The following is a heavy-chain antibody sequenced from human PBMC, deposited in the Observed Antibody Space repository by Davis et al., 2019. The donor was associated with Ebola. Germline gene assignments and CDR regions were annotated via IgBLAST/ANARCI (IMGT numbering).Heavy chain of an antibody. CDR1: GGSFSGYY. CDR2: INHSGST. J-gene: IGHJ6*02. Sequence: SETLSLTCAVYGGSFSGYYWSWIRQPPGKELEWIGEINHSGSTNYNPSLKSRVTISVDTSKNQFSLKLSSVTAADTAVYYCARTRYTYGMDVWGQGTTVTVSS. D-gene: IGHD3-16*02. CDR3: ARTRYTYGMDV. V-gene: IGHV4-34*01.